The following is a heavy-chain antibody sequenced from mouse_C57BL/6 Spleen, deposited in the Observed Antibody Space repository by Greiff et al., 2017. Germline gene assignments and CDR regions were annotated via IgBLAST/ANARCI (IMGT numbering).Heavy chain of an antibody. V-gene: IGHV1-55*01. CDR3: ARFFSDYDYDAYFDY. D-gene: IGHD2-4*01. Sequence: QVQLQQPGAELVKPGASVKMSCKASGYTFTSYWITWVKQRPGQGLEWIGDIYPGSGSTNYNEKFKSKATLTVATSSSTSYMQLSSLTSEDSAVYYCARFFSDYDYDAYFDYWGQGTTLTVSS. CDR2: IYPGSGST. J-gene: IGHJ2*01. CDR1: GYTFTSYW.